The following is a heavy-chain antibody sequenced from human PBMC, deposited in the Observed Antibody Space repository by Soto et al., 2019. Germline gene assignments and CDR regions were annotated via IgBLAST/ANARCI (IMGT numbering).Heavy chain of an antibody. CDR1: GGSISSSNW. Sequence: PSETLSLTCAVSGGSISSSNWWSWVRQPPGKGLEWIGEIYHSGSTNYNPSLKSRVTISVDKSKNQFSPKLSSVTAADTAVYYCARGARDDILTGYAYWYLDLWGRGTLVTVSS. CDR3: ARGARDDILTGYAYWYLDL. J-gene: IGHJ2*01. CDR2: IYHSGST. V-gene: IGHV4-4*02. D-gene: IGHD3-9*01.